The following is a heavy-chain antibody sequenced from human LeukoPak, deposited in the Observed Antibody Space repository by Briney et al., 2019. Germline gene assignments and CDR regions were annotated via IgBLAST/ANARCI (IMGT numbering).Heavy chain of an antibody. D-gene: IGHD6-6*01. CDR1: GFTFSSYS. CDR2: VSTGSNYI. J-gene: IGHJ6*03. V-gene: IGHV3-21*01. CDR3: ARDRHVPGLYYYYMDV. Sequence: GGSLRLSCTASGFTFSSYSLNWVRQAPGKGLEWVSSVSTGSNYIYYADSVKGRFTISRDNDKNSLYLQMNSLRVEDTAVYFCARDRHVPGLYYYYMDVWGKGTTVAVSS.